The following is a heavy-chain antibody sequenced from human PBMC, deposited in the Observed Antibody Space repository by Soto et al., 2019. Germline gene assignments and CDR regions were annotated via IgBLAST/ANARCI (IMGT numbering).Heavy chain of an antibody. CDR3: ARDRAYYDFWSGYQPQIYGMDV. V-gene: IGHV3-33*01. CDR2: IWYDGSNK. D-gene: IGHD3-3*01. Sequence: PGGSLRLSCSASGFTFSSYGMHWVRQAPGKGLEWVAVIWYDGSNKYYADSVKGRFTISRDNSKNTLYLQMNSLRAEDTAVYYCARDRAYYDFWSGYQPQIYGMDVWGQGTTVTVSS. J-gene: IGHJ6*02. CDR1: GFTFSSYG.